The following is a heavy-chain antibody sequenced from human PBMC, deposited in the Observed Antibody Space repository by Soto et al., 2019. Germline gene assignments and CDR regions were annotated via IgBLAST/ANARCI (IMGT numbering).Heavy chain of an antibody. J-gene: IGHJ5*02. CDR2: IYYSGIT. V-gene: IGHV4-39*01. Sequence: PSETLSLTCTVSGDSISNSNYYWGWIRQPPGKGLEWIANIYYSGITYCNPSLKSRVAISVDTSKNQFSLKLSSVTAADTAIYYCARSNSGYYKWFDPWGQGTLVPVS. D-gene: IGHD3-22*01. CDR3: ARSNSGYYKWFDP. CDR1: GDSISNSNYY.